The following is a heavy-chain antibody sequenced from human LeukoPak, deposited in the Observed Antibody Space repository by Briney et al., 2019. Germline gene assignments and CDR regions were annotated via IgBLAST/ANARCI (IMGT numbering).Heavy chain of an antibody. V-gene: IGHV1-2*02. J-gene: IGHJ1*01. CDR2: INPNGGGA. D-gene: IGHD2-15*01. Sequence: ASVKVSCKASGYTFTDYYLHWVRQAPGQGLEWMGWINPNGGGANYAQSFQGRVTMTRDTSISTTYMELRSLRSDDTAVYYCAKSMSGGLGFFQSWGQGTLVTVSS. CDR1: GYTFTDYY. CDR3: AKSMSGGLGFFQS.